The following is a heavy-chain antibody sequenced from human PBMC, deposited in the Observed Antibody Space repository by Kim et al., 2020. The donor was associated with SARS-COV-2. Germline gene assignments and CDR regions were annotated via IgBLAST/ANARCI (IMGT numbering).Heavy chain of an antibody. CDR2: ISKSGSRI. CDR1: GFSFSSYE. D-gene: IGHD3-3*01. V-gene: IGHV3-48*03. Sequence: GGSLRLSCAASGFSFSSYEMNWVRQAPGKGLESVSYISKSGSRIYYADSVKGRFTISRDNAKDSLYLQMNSLRAEDTAVYYCARAGTPLLTIFGVSVMENWFDPWGQGTLVTVSS. J-gene: IGHJ5*02. CDR3: ARAGTPLLTIFGVSVMENWFDP.